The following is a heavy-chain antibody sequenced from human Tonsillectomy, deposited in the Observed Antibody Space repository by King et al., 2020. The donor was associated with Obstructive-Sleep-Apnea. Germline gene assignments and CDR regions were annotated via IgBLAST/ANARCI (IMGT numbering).Heavy chain of an antibody. V-gene: IGHV5-51*01. CDR3: ARHQIGYCLPDAFDK. Sequence: AQLVQSGAEVKKPGESLKISCKGSGNSFTNYWIGWVRQMPGKGLEWMGIIYPGDSDTRYSPSFQGQVTISADKSISTAYLQWSSLKASDTAMYYCARHQIGYCLPDAFDKWGQGTMVTVSS. D-gene: IGHD3-22*01. CDR2: IYPGDSDT. J-gene: IGHJ3*02. CDR1: GNSFTNYW.